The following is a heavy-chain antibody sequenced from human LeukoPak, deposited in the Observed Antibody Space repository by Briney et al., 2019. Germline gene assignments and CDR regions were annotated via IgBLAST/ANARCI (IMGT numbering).Heavy chain of an antibody. Sequence: PGGSVRLSCSASGFTFSSYAMHWVRQAPGKGPEYVSAISSNGGSTYYAESVKGRFTISRDNSKNTLYLQMSSLRAEDTAVYYCVKGSWIQLWTRFDYWGQGTLVTVSS. CDR1: GFTFSSYA. CDR2: ISSNGGST. CDR3: VKGSWIQLWTRFDY. D-gene: IGHD5-18*01. J-gene: IGHJ4*02. V-gene: IGHV3-64D*09.